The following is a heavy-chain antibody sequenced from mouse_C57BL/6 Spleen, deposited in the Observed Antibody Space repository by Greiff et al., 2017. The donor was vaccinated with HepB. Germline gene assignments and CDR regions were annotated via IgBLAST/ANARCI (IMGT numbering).Heavy chain of an antibody. Sequence: QVQLQQPGAELVRPGSSVKLSCKASGYTFTSYWMHWVKQRPIQGLEWIGNIDPSDSETHYNQKFKDKATLTVDNSSSTAYMQLSSLTSEDSAVYYCARSGGNYEDAMDYWGQGTSVTVSS. CDR2: IDPSDSET. J-gene: IGHJ4*01. V-gene: IGHV1-52*01. D-gene: IGHD2-1*01. CDR1: GYTFTSYW. CDR3: ARSGGNYEDAMDY.